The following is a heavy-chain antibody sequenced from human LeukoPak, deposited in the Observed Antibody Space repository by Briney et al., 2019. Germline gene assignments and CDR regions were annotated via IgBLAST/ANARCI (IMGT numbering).Heavy chain of an antibody. D-gene: IGHD1-26*01. J-gene: IGHJ4*02. CDR1: GFTVSSNY. V-gene: IGHV3-53*01. Sequence: GGSLRLSCAASGFTVSSNYMTWVRQAPGKGLEWVSVIHKNAITYYADTVKGRFTISRDNSKNMLYLQMNSLRAEDTAVYYCARGGGSYAFDYWGQGTLVTVSS. CDR2: IHKNAIT. CDR3: ARGGGSYAFDY.